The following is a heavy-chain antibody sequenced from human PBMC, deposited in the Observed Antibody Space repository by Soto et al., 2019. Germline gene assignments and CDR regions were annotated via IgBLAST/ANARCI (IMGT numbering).Heavy chain of an antibody. CDR3: ARGVAYCCSNSGPSCFDP. CDR2: IYWDDDK. V-gene: IGHV2-5*02. CDR1: GFSLSTSGVG. D-gene: IGHD2-2*01. Sequence: QITLEESGPTLVKPTQTLTLTCTFSGFSLSTSGVGVGWIRQPPGKALEWLAIIYWDDDKRYSPSLKSRLIITKESSKNRVVVAMTIMAPVYIATYYCARGVAYCCSNSGPSCFDPWGHGTLVTVSS. J-gene: IGHJ5*02.